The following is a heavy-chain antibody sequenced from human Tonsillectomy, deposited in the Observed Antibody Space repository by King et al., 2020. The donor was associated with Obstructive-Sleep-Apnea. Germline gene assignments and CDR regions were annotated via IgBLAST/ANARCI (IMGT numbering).Heavy chain of an antibody. CDR3: AREGGVGFDY. J-gene: IGHJ4*02. D-gene: IGHD2-15*01. V-gene: IGHV3-21*06. CDR1: GFTFSSYN. CDR2: ISGTSSYI. Sequence: VQLVESGGGLVKPGGSLRLSCAASGFTFSSYNMNWFRQAPGKGLEWVSSISGTSSYISYADSVKGRFTISRDNAKSSLDLQMNGLRAEDTAVYYCAREGGVGFDYWGQGTLVTVSS.